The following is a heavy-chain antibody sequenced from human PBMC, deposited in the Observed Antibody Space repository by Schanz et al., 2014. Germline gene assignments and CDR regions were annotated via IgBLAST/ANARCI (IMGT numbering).Heavy chain of an antibody. Sequence: EVRLVESGGGLVQPGGSLRLSCEASGFDFNSYSMNWVRQAPGKGLEWVSSISSSGSYIHYADSVKGRFTISRDNAKNTLYLQLNSLRADDTAVYFCARAHGNNWDGKGLDYWGQGTQVTVSS. V-gene: IGHV3-21*02. CDR3: ARAHGNNWDGKGLDY. J-gene: IGHJ4*02. CDR2: ISSSGSYI. CDR1: GFDFNSYS. D-gene: IGHD1-1*01.